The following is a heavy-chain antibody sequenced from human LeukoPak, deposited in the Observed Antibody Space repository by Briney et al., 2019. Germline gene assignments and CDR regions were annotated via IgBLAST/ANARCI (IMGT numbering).Heavy chain of an antibody. D-gene: IGHD6-25*01. Sequence: GGSLRLSCAASGFTVSSSYMSWVRQATGKALEWVSVIYSGGSTYYADSVKGRFTISRDNSKNKLYLQMNSLRAEDTAVYYCARDPAGTEGYWGQGTLVTVSS. CDR2: IYSGGST. J-gene: IGHJ4*02. CDR1: GFTVSSSY. V-gene: IGHV3-66*02. CDR3: ARDPAGTEGY.